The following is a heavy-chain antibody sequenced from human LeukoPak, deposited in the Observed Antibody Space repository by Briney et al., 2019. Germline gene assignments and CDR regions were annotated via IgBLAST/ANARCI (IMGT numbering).Heavy chain of an antibody. CDR2: ISSTGGTT. V-gene: IGHV3-23*01. J-gene: IGHJ4*02. CDR1: GITFSSYG. CDR3: AKLSSQGSGGSCFDY. D-gene: IGHD2-15*01. Sequence: GGSLRLSCAASGITFSSYGMSWVRQAPGKGLGWVSSISSTGGTTYYADSVKGRFTISRDNSKNTLYLQMNSLRAEDTAVYYCAKLSSQGSGGSCFDYWGQGTLVTVSS.